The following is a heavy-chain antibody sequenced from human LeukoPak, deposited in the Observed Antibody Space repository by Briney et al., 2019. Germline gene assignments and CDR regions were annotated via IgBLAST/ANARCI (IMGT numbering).Heavy chain of an antibody. D-gene: IGHD4-17*01. Sequence: GASVKVSCKASGYTFTSYYMHWVRQAPGQGLEWMGIINPSGGSTSYAQKFQGRVTMARDTSTSTVYMELSSLRSEDTAVYYCARDWGPTTVTMAYYFDYWGQGTLVTVSS. V-gene: IGHV1-46*01. CDR1: GYTFTSYY. CDR2: INPSGGST. J-gene: IGHJ4*02. CDR3: ARDWGPTTVTMAYYFDY.